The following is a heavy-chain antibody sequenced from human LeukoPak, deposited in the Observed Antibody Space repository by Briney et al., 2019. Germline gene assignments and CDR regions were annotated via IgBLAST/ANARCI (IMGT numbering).Heavy chain of an antibody. V-gene: IGHV1-18*01. CDR1: GYTFTSYG. Sequence: ASVKVSRKASGYTFTSYGISWVRQAPGQGLEWMGWISAYNGNTNYAQKLQGRVTMTTDTSTSTAYMELRSLRSDDTAVYYCARCSYDFWSGYYRSEPDPGYYMDVWGKGTTVTVSS. CDR2: ISAYNGNT. J-gene: IGHJ6*03. CDR3: ARCSYDFWSGYYRSEPDPGYYMDV. D-gene: IGHD3-3*01.